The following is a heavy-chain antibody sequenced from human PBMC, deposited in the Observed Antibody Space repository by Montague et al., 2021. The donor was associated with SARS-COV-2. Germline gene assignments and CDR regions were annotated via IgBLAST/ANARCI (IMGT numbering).Heavy chain of an antibody. Sequence: SETLSLTCAVSGGSISSSNWWCWLRQPPGKGLEWIGDIYNSGDTNNNPSIKNRATFSRDKSKNHFSLKLSSVTAANTAMYYCAREGRALLWCGEFAYYFDSWGPGTLVTVSS. V-gene: IGHV4-4*02. CDR2: IYNSGDT. CDR1: GGSISSSNW. D-gene: IGHD3-10*01. CDR3: AREGRALLWCGEFAYYFDS. J-gene: IGHJ4*02.